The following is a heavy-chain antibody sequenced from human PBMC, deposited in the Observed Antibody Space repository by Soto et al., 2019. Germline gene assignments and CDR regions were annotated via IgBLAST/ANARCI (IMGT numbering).Heavy chain of an antibody. D-gene: IGHD1-1*01. CDR3: ARGISSPGVDF. Sequence: HPGGSLRLSCAASGFSFSNYWMNWVRQAPGKGLEWVANINQDGSEKSYVDSVKGRFTTSRDNAKNSLYLQMYSLRAEDTAVYYCARGISSPGVDFWGLGTLVTVSS. J-gene: IGHJ4*02. V-gene: IGHV3-7*03. CDR2: INQDGSEK. CDR1: GFSFSNYW.